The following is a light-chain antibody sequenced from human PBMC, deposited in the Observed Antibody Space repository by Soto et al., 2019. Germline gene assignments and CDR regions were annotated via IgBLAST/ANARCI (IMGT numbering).Light chain of an antibody. V-gene: IGKV3-20*01. CDR2: GAS. CDR1: QSVTNNY. J-gene: IGKJ1*01. Sequence: EIVLTQSPGTLSLSPGERATLSCRASQSVTNNYLAWFQQKPGQAPRLLMYGASSRATGIPDRFSGSGSGTDFTLTISRLEPEDFAVYYCQQYGSSGTFGQGTKVDIK. CDR3: QQYGSSGT.